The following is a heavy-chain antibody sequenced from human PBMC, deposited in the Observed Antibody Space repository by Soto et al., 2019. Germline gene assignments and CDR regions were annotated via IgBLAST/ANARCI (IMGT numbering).Heavy chain of an antibody. D-gene: IGHD3-16*01. Sequence: ASVKVSCKASGYTFTSYGISWVRQAPGQGLEWMGWISAYNGNTNDAQKLQGRVTMTTDTSTSTAYMELRSLRSDDTAVYYCARDHVLSHGYDYYYYGMDVWGQGTTVTVSS. CDR1: GYTFTSYG. CDR3: ARDHVLSHGYDYYYYGMDV. J-gene: IGHJ6*02. V-gene: IGHV1-18*01. CDR2: ISAYNGNT.